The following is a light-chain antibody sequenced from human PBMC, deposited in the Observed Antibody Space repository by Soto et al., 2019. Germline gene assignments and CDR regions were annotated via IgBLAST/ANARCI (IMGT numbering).Light chain of an antibody. CDR2: GAS. J-gene: IGKJ4*01. V-gene: IGKV3-15*01. Sequence: EIVMTQSPATLSVSPGERATLSCRASQRVSRNLAWYQQKPGQAPRLLIYGASTRATGIPARFSGSGSGTDFTLTISSLEPEDFAFYYCQQRNSWPLTFGGGTKVEIK. CDR3: QQRNSWPLT. CDR1: QRVSRN.